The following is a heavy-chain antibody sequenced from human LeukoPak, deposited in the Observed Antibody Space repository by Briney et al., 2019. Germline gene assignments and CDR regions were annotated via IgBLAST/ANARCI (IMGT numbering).Heavy chain of an antibody. D-gene: IGHD3-10*01. V-gene: IGHV3-23*01. Sequence: PGRSLRLSCAASGFTFSSYAMSWVRQAPGKGLEWVSAISGSGGSTYYADSVKGRFTISRDNSKNTLCLQMNSLRAEDTAVYYCAKERSGSYYRQIDYWGQGTLVTVSS. CDR3: AKERSGSYYRQIDY. CDR1: GFTFSSYA. CDR2: ISGSGGST. J-gene: IGHJ4*02.